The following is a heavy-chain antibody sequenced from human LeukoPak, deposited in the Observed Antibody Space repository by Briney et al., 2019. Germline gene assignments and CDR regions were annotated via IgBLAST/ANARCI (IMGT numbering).Heavy chain of an antibody. CDR3: AKRETAMVVGY. CDR1: GFTFSSYG. V-gene: IGHV3-30*02. Sequence: GALRLSCAASGFTFSSYGMHWVRQAPGKGLECVAFMRYDENNKYYADSVKGRFTISRDNSKNTLYLQMNSLRAEDTAVYYCAKRETAMVVGYWGQGTLVTVSS. J-gene: IGHJ4*02. D-gene: IGHD5-18*01. CDR2: MRYDENNK.